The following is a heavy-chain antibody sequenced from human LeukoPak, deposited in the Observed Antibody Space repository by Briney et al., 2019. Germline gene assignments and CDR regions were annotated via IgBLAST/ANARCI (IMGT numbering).Heavy chain of an antibody. CDR2: ISRSGGTI. V-gene: IGHV3-48*04. CDR3: ARDGAKTRISNIAARRKYWFDP. J-gene: IGHJ5*02. Sequence: GGSLRLSCAASGFTSSSYGMNWVRQAPGKGLGWVSGISRSGGTIYYADSVKGRFTISRDNAKNSLYLQMNSLRAEDTAVYYCARDGAKTRISNIAARRKYWFDPWGQGTLVTVSS. CDR1: GFTSSSYG. D-gene: IGHD6-6*01.